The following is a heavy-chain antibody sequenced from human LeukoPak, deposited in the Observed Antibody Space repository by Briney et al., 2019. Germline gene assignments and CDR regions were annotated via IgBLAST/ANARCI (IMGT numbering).Heavy chain of an antibody. CDR1: GVTFGNYA. CDR3: AKDHYSSNSYYYYMDV. Sequence: GGSLRLSCTASGVTFGNYAMSWVRQAPGKGLEWVSGISGSGDSTYYADSVKGRFTISRDNSKNTLYLQMNSLRAEDTAVYYCAKDHYSSNSYYYYMDVWGKGTTVTVSS. V-gene: IGHV3-23*01. D-gene: IGHD6-13*01. J-gene: IGHJ6*03. CDR2: ISGSGDST.